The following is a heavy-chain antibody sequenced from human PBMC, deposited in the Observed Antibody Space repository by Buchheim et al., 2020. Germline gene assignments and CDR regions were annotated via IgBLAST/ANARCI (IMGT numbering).Heavy chain of an antibody. CDR3: ARDQGGYVWYFDI. Sequence: QVQLQDSGPGLVKPSQTLSLTCTVSGGSISSGGYYWNWIRLVPGKGLQWIGHTYNSGPTYYNPSLPGRVTISVDPSENQFSLKLSSVTAADTAVYYCARDQGGYVWYFDIWGRGAL. CDR2: TYNSGPT. CDR1: GGSISSGGYY. V-gene: IGHV4-31*03. J-gene: IGHJ2*01. D-gene: IGHD5-12*01.